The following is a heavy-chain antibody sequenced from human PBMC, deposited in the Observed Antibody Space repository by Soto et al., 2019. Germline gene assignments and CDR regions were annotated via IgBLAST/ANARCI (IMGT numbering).Heavy chain of an antibody. Sequence: GGSLRLSCTASGFAFSQYGMSWVRQAPGKGLEWVSSIRSFDYRTNYADSVKGRFTISRDNSKSTLSLQMNSLRAEDTAVYYSAKDVESVWYEAFHYWGPGTLVTV. CDR2: IRSFDYRT. CDR3: AKDVESVWYEAFHY. V-gene: IGHV3-23*01. CDR1: GFAFSQYG. J-gene: IGHJ4*02. D-gene: IGHD6-19*01.